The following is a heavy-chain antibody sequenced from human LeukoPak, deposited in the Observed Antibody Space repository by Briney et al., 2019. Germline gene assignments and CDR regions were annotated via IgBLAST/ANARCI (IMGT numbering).Heavy chain of an antibody. CDR2: IIPILGIA. CDR1: GGTFSSYA. V-gene: IGHV1-69*04. Sequence: SVNVSCKASGGTFSSYAISWVRQAPGQGREWMGRIIPILGIANYAQKFQGRVTITADKSTSTAYMELSRLRSEDTAVYYCARTSGYYGYYDGMDVWGQGTTVTVSS. CDR3: ARTSGYYGYYDGMDV. J-gene: IGHJ6*02. D-gene: IGHD3-22*01.